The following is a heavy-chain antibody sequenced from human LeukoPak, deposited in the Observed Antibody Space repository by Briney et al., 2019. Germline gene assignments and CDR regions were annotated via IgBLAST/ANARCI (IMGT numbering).Heavy chain of an antibody. CDR1: GFTFSSYA. CDR3: AKDDRGSSWFEPIFQH. J-gene: IGHJ1*01. CDR2: ISGSGGST. D-gene: IGHD6-13*01. V-gene: IGHV3-23*01. Sequence: GGSLRLSCAASGFTFSSYAMSWVRQAPGKGLEWVSAISGSGGSTYYADSVKGRFTISRDNSKNTLYLQMNSLRAEDTAVYYCAKDDRGSSWFEPIFQHWGQGTLVTVSS.